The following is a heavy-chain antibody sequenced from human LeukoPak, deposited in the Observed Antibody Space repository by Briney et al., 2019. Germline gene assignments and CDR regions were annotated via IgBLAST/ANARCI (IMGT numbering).Heavy chain of an antibody. J-gene: IGHJ4*02. CDR3: ARLRDYGSGTFYNDY. Sequence: PSEPLSLTCTVSGCSISSSTYYWGWIRQPPGKGLEWIGSIYYSGRTLYNPSLKSRVTISVDTSKNQFSLKLSSVTAADTAVYYCARLRDYGSGTFYNDYWGQGTLVTVSS. V-gene: IGHV4-39*07. D-gene: IGHD3-10*01. CDR2: IYYSGRT. CDR1: GCSISSSTYY.